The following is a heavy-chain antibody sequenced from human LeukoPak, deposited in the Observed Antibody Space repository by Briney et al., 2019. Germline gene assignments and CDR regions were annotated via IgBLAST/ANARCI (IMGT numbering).Heavy chain of an antibody. Sequence: GGSLRLSCAASGFTFDDYAMHWVRQAPGKGLEWVSGISWNSGSIGYADSVKGRFTISRDNAKNSLYLQMNSLRAEDMALYYCAKSTVGSFKSPFDLWGRGTLVTVSS. CDR2: ISWNSGSI. V-gene: IGHV3-9*03. CDR3: AKSTVGSFKSPFDL. J-gene: IGHJ2*01. D-gene: IGHD4-23*01. CDR1: GFTFDDYA.